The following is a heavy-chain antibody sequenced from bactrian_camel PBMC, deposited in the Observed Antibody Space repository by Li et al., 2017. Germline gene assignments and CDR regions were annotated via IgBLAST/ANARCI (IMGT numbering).Heavy chain of an antibody. CDR3: AVGGINWCPSARNFAY. Sequence: HVQLVESGGGSVQPGGSLRLSCSVSRHSYSQYCMAWFRQAPGKEREGVAGICTRGGSTYYADSVKGRFTISRDNAKNTVYLQLNSLKPEDSAMYYCAVGGINWCPSARNFAYWGQGTQVTVS. V-gene: IGHV3S1*01. J-gene: IGHJ6*01. CDR1: RHSYSQYC. D-gene: IGHD7*01. CDR2: ICTRGGST.